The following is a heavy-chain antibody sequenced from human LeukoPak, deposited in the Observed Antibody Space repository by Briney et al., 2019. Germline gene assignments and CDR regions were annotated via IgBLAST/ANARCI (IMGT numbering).Heavy chain of an antibody. J-gene: IGHJ4*02. CDR2: INPSGCST. CDR3: ARATVKDY. V-gene: IGHV1-46*01. Sequence: ASVTVSCKASGYTFTSYYMHWVRQAPGQGLEWMGIINPSGCSTSYAQKYQSRVTMTRDMSTSTVYMELSSLRSEDTAVYYCARATVKDYWGQGTLVTVSS. CDR1: GYTFTSYY. D-gene: IGHD4-17*01.